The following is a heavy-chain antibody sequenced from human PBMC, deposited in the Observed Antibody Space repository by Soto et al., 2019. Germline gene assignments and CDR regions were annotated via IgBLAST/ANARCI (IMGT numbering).Heavy chain of an antibody. Sequence: QVQLVQSGAEVKKPGASVKVSCKASGYTFTSYGISWVRQAPGQGLEWMGWINPYNGNTKYAQKLQGRVTMTTDTXTSTXXXXXXXXXXXXXXXXXXXXXXXXXXXXXWGQGTLVTVSS. J-gene: IGHJ4*02. CDR1: GYTFTSYG. CDR2: INPYNGNT. CDR3: XXXXXXXXXXX. V-gene: IGHV1-18*01.